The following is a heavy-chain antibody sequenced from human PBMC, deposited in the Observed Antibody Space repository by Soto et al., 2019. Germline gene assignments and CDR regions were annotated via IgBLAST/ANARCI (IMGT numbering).Heavy chain of an antibody. CDR2: IIPIFGTA. Sequence: SVKVSCKASGGTFSSYAISWVRHAPGQGLEWMGGIIPIFGTANYAQKFQGRVTITADESTSTAYMELSSLRSEDTAVYYCARAYYGEGSFDYWGQGTLVTVSS. D-gene: IGHD4-17*01. J-gene: IGHJ4*02. CDR1: GGTFSSYA. V-gene: IGHV1-69*13. CDR3: ARAYYGEGSFDY.